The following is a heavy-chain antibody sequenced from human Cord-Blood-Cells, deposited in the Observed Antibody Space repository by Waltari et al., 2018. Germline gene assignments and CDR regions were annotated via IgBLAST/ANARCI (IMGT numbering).Heavy chain of an antibody. Sequence: LALIYWDDDKRYSPSLKSRLTITKDTSKNQVVLTMTNMDPVDTATYYCAHRRYSSSYHWGQGTLVTVSS. CDR3: AHRRYSSSYH. J-gene: IGHJ5*02. V-gene: IGHV2-5*02. CDR2: IYWDDDK. D-gene: IGHD6-6*01.